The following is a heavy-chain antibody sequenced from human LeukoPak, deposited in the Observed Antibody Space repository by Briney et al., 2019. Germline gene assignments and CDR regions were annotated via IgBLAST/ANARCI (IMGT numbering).Heavy chain of an antibody. CDR3: ARAVGDYDAFDI. CDR1: GYTLTGYY. J-gene: IGHJ3*02. CDR2: INPNSGGT. D-gene: IGHD4-17*01. Sequence: ASVKVSCKASGYTLTGYYMHWVRQAPGQGLEWMGWINPNSGGTNYAQKFQGRVTMTRDTSINTAYLELSRLRSDDTAVYYCARAVGDYDAFDIWGQGTMVTVSS. V-gene: IGHV1-2*02.